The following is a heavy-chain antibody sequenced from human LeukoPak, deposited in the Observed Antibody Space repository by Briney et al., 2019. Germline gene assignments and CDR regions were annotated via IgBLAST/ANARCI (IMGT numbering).Heavy chain of an antibody. CDR1: GFTFSDYY. D-gene: IGHD1-26*01. V-gene: IGHV3-11*01. J-gene: IGHJ4*02. Sequence: GGSLRLSCAASGFTFSDYYMTWIRQAPGKGLEWISYISSGGRTMYYTDSVKGRFTISRDNAKNSLYLQMNSLRAEDTAMYYCAKGRTLVGGSTRSYDYWGQGTLVTVSS. CDR2: ISSGGRTM. CDR3: AKGRTLVGGSTRSYDY.